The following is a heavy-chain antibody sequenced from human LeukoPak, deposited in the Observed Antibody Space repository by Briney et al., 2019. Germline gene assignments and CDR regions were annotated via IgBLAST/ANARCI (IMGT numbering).Heavy chain of an antibody. D-gene: IGHD2-15*01. CDR1: GYTFTSYG. V-gene: IGHV1-18*01. CDR3: ARDGGSGCYYYYYGMDV. CDR2: ISAYNGNT. Sequence: GASVKVSCKASGYTFTSYGISWVRQAPGQGLEWMGWISAYNGNTNYAQKLQGRVTMTTDTSTSTAYMELRSLRSDDTAVYYCARDGGSGCYYYYYGMDVWGQGTTVTVSS. J-gene: IGHJ6*02.